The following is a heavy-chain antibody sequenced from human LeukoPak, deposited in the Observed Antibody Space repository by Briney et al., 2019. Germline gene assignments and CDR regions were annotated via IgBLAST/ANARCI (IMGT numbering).Heavy chain of an antibody. D-gene: IGHD4-17*01. CDR2: IKQDGNEK. CDR1: GFTFSSYW. CDR3: ASRSGGDYPYFDY. J-gene: IGHJ4*02. V-gene: IGHV3-7*03. Sequence: GGSLRLSCAASGFTFSSYWMTWVRQAPGKGLEWVANIKQDGNEKYYVDSVKGRFTISRDNAKNSLYLQMNSLRVEDTALYYCASRSGGDYPYFDYWGQGTLVTVSS.